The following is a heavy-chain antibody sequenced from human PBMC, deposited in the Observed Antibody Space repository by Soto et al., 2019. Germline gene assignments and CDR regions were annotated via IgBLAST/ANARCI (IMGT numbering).Heavy chain of an antibody. J-gene: IGHJ3*02. CDR1: GFTFSSYG. CDR3: AKGLGHGGRGAFDI. D-gene: IGHD7-27*01. CDR2: ISYDGSNK. Sequence: QVQLVESGGGVVQPGRSLRLSCAASGFTFSSYGMHWVRQAPGKGLEWVAVISYDGSNKYYADSVKGRFTISRDNSKNTLYLQMSSLRAEDTAVYYCAKGLGHGGRGAFDIWGEGTMVTVSS. V-gene: IGHV3-30*18.